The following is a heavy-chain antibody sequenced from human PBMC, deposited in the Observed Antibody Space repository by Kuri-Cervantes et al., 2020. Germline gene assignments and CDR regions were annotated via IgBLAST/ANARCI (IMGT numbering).Heavy chain of an antibody. CDR3: AKGGSEVYSSGWYEVGDS. CDR2: IRYDGSNK. V-gene: IGHV3-30*02. CDR1: GFTFNNFG. Sequence: GESLKISCEGSGFTFNNFGIHWVRQAPGKGLEWVAFIRYDGSNKYYAESVKGRFTISREDSKNTLYLQMNSLRAEDTAVYYCAKGGSEVYSSGWYEVGDSWGQGTLVTVSS. J-gene: IGHJ4*02. D-gene: IGHD6-19*01.